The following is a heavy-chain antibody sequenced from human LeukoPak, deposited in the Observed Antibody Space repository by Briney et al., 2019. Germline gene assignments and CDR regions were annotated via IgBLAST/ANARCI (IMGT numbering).Heavy chain of an antibody. Sequence: ASVKVSCKASGYTFTGYYMHWVRQAPGQGLEWMGWINPSSDGTNYAQKFQGRVTMTRDTSISTAYMELSRLRSDDTAVYYCARIRENGGPFDYWGQGTLVTVSS. D-gene: IGHD4-23*01. V-gene: IGHV1-2*02. CDR1: GYTFTGYY. J-gene: IGHJ4*02. CDR2: INPSSDGT. CDR3: ARIRENGGPFDY.